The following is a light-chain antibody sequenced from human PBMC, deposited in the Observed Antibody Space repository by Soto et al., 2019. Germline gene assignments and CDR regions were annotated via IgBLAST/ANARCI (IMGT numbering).Light chain of an antibody. CDR1: QGVSTF. Sequence: EIVLTQSPATLSLSPGERAALSYRASQGVSTFLAWYPHKPGQAPRLLIYDASNRATGIPARFSGSGSGTDFTLTISSLEPEDSAFYYCQQRSNCWTFGQETKVDIK. V-gene: IGKV3-11*01. J-gene: IGKJ1*01. CDR3: QQRSNCWT. CDR2: DAS.